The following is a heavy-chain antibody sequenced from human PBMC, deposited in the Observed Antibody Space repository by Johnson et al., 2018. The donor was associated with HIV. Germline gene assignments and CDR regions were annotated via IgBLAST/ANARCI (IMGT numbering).Heavy chain of an antibody. CDR3: AKGSPYTSSWLDALDI. Sequence: QVQLVESGGGVVQPGRSLRLSCAASGFPFSSYGMHWVRQAPGKGLEWVAVISYDGSNKYYADSVKGRFIISRDNSKNTLYLQLNSLRAEDTALYYCAKGSPYTSSWLDALDIWGQGTMVTVSS. V-gene: IGHV3-30*18. J-gene: IGHJ3*02. D-gene: IGHD6-13*01. CDR1: GFPFSSYG. CDR2: ISYDGSNK.